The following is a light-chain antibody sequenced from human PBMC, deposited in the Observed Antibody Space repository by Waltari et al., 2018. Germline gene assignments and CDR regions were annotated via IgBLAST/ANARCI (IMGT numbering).Light chain of an antibody. CDR1: VLPKQY. CDR3: QSADSSGTYVV. Sequence: SYELTQPPSVSVSPGQTARITCSGDVLPKQYAYWYQQKSGQAPVLVIYIDSERPSGIPDRFSGASSGTTVTLTISGVQAEDEADYYCQSADSSGTYVVFGGGTKLTVL. CDR2: IDS. V-gene: IGLV3-25*03. J-gene: IGLJ2*01.